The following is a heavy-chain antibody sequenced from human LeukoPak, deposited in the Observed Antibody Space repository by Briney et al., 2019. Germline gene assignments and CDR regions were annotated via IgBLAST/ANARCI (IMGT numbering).Heavy chain of an antibody. D-gene: IGHD2-2*01. CDR1: GGSISSGGYY. Sequence: LSLTCTVSGGSISSGGYYMSWVRQAPGKGLEWVSVMYTGGDTYYADSLKGRFTISRDNSKNTLYLQMNSLRAEDTAVYYCARHRGYCTSTSCYPYYFDYWGQGTLVTVSS. V-gene: IGHV3-66*04. CDR2: MYTGGDT. J-gene: IGHJ4*02. CDR3: ARHRGYCTSTSCYPYYFDY.